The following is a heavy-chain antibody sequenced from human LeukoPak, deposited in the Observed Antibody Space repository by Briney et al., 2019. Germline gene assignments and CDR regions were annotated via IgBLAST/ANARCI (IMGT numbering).Heavy chain of an antibody. Sequence: PGGSLRLSCAASGFTFSSYGMHWVRQAPGKGLEWVALIWYDGSNKYYTDSVKGRLTISRDNSKNTLYLQMNSLRAEDTAIYYCAREGPRGNSQFDYWCQGTLVTVSS. D-gene: IGHD2/OR15-2a*01. J-gene: IGHJ4*02. CDR2: IWYDGSNK. CDR3: AREGPRGNSQFDY. CDR1: GFTFSSYG. V-gene: IGHV3-33*01.